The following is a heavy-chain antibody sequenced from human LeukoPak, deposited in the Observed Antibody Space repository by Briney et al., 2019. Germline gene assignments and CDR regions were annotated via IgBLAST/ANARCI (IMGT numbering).Heavy chain of an antibody. D-gene: IGHD5-24*01. CDR3: ASAKEGWLQLDY. Sequence: PSETLSLTCAVYGGSFSGYYWSWIRQPPGKGLEWIGEINHSGSTNYNPSLKSRVTISVDTSKNQFSLKLSSVTAADTAVYYCASAKEGWLQLDYWGQGTLVTVSS. J-gene: IGHJ4*02. V-gene: IGHV4-34*01. CDR2: INHSGST. CDR1: GGSFSGYY.